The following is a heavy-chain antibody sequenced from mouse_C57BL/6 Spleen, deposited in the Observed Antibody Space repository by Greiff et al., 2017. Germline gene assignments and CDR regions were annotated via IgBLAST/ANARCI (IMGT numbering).Heavy chain of an antibody. Sequence: QVQLQQPGAELVRPGSSVKLSCKASGYTFTSYWMHWVKQRPIQGLEWIGNIDPSDSETHYNQKFKDKATLTVDKSSSTAYMQLSSLTSEDSAVYYCARDSHYYSWYFEVWGTGTTVTVSS. D-gene: IGHD1-2*01. CDR1: GYTFTSYW. J-gene: IGHJ1*03. CDR2: IDPSDSET. V-gene: IGHV1-52*01. CDR3: ARDSHYYSWYFEV.